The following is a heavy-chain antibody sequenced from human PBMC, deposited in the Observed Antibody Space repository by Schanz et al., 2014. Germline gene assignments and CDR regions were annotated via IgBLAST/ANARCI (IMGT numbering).Heavy chain of an antibody. CDR1: GYTFTSYG. CDR2: ISTYTGNT. V-gene: IGHV1-18*04. J-gene: IGHJ6*02. CDR3: ATIGVNDYWRFGLDL. Sequence: QVQLVQSGPEVKKPGASVKVSCKASGYTFTSYGVSWVRQAPGQGLEWMGWISTYTGNTNYAQRLQDRVTMTTDTSTSTAYMELRSLRSDDTAVYYCATIGVNDYWRFGLDLWGQGTTVTVSS. D-gene: IGHD3-16*01.